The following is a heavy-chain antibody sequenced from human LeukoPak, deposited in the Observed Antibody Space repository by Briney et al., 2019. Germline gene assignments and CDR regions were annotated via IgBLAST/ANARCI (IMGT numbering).Heavy chain of an antibody. V-gene: IGHV4-61*02. J-gene: IGHJ4*02. CDR3: ARVQGSDTSGSFDH. CDR1: GGSISSGSYY. Sequence: SETLSLTCTVSGGSISSGSYYWSWIRQPAGKGLEWIGRIYTSGSTNYNPSLKSRVTISVDTSKNQFSLKLSSVTAADTAVYYCARVQGSDTSGSFDHWGQGTLVTVSS. CDR2: IYTSGST. D-gene: IGHD1-26*01.